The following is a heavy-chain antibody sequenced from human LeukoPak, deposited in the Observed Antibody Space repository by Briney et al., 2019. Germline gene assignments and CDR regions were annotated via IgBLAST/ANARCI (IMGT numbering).Heavy chain of an antibody. CDR2: VSYDGYSQ. CDR1: GFTFSNYA. Sequence: GGSLRLSCVASGFTFSNYAMHWVRQAPVKGLEWVAVVSYDGYSQYYADSVKGRFTISRDNSKNTLYLQMNGLRAEDTAVYYCARTAGHDYDFWSGYYNEMDVWGQGTTVTVSS. D-gene: IGHD3-3*01. V-gene: IGHV3-30-3*01. J-gene: IGHJ6*02. CDR3: ARTAGHDYDFWSGYYNEMDV.